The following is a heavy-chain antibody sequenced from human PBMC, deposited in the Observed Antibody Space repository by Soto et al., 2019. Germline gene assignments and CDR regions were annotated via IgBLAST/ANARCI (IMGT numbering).Heavy chain of an antibody. V-gene: IGHV4-59*01. CDR2: IHYSGST. D-gene: IGHD3-10*01. CDR1: GGSISSYY. J-gene: IGHJ5*02. Sequence: QVLLQESGPGLVKPSETLSLTCTVSGGSISSYYWNWIRQPPGKGLEWIGYIHYSGSTNYNPSLTSRVTISVDTSNNKFSLKLSSVTAADTAVYYCATGRFSAMIRGVIMFDPWGQGTLVTVSS. CDR3: ATGRFSAMIRGVIMFDP.